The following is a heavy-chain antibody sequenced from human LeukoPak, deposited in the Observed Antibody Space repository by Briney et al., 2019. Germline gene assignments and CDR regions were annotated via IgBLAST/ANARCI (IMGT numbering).Heavy chain of an antibody. D-gene: IGHD3-3*01. J-gene: IGHJ3*01. V-gene: IGHV3-23*01. Sequence: GGSLRLSCAASGFTFSSYAMSWVRQAPGKGLEWVSAISGSGGSTYYADSVKGRFTISRDNSKNTLYLEMNSLTTGDTALYYCARKLYDYWSGDAFDVWGRGTMVTVSS. CDR3: ARKLYDYWSGDAFDV. CDR2: ISGSGGST. CDR1: GFTFSSYA.